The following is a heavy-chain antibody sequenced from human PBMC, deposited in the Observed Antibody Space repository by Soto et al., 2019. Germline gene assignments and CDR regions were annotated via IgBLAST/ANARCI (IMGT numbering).Heavy chain of an antibody. V-gene: IGHV3-72*01. Sequence: EVQLVESGGGLVQPGGSLRLSCAASGFTFSDHYMDWVRQAPGKGLEWVGRIRRRTNGYTTEYGTSVKGRFSISRDDSKNSVYLRMNSLQTEDTAVYYCVRTGYCSGGSCHTFDYWGQGTQVTVSS. CDR2: IRRRTNGYTT. CDR3: VRTGYCSGGSCHTFDY. J-gene: IGHJ4*02. CDR1: GFTFSDHY. D-gene: IGHD2-15*01.